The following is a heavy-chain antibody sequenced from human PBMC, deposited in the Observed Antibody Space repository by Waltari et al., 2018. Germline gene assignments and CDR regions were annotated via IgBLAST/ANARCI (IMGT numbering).Heavy chain of an antibody. CDR3: ARGTMVRGVIPSGTFDP. Sequence: QVQLVQSGAEVKKPGASVKVSCKVSGYTLTELSRHWVRQAPGKGLEWMGGLDPEDGETIYAQKFQGRVTITADKSTSTAYMELSSLRSEDTAVYYCARGTMVRGVIPSGTFDPWGQGTLVTVSS. V-gene: IGHV1-24*01. J-gene: IGHJ5*02. CDR1: GYTLTELS. CDR2: LDPEDGET. D-gene: IGHD3-10*01.